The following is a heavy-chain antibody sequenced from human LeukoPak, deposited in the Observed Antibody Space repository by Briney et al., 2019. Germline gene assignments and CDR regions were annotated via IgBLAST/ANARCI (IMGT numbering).Heavy chain of an antibody. J-gene: IGHJ4*02. Sequence: SETLSLTCTVSGGSISSSSYYWGWIRQPPGKGLEWIGSIYYSGSTYYNPSLKSRVTISVDTSKNQFSLKLSSVTAADTAVYYCARDDGYSGYDYGRYWGQGTLVTVSS. CDR3: ARDDGYSGYDYGRY. CDR1: GGSISSSSYY. D-gene: IGHD5-12*01. V-gene: IGHV4-39*07. CDR2: IYYSGST.